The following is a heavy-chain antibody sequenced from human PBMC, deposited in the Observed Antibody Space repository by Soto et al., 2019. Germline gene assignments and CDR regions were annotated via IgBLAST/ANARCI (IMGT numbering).Heavy chain of an antibody. Sequence: QVQLQESGPGLVKPSETLSLTCTVSGGSINDYYWGWIRQPAGKGLEWIGRIYTDGSTDYNPSLKSRVTISIDTSKKQFYLKVTSMTAAYTDVYYWARERREERHDGDYLDCLGQGTLVTVSS. J-gene: IGHJ4*02. CDR1: GGSINDYY. CDR2: IYTDGST. D-gene: IGHD1-26*01. V-gene: IGHV4-4*07. CDR3: ARERREERHDGDYLDC.